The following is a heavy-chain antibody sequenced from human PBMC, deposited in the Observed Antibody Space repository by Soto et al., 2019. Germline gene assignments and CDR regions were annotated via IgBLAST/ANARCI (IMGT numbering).Heavy chain of an antibody. V-gene: IGHV3-23*01. CDR3: AKGRSYYYYYGVDV. CDR2: ISASGRGGGST. Sequence: SGGSLRLSCAASGFTFSSYAMSWVRQAPGKGLEWVSGISASGRGGGSTYYADSVKGRFTISRDNSKSTLYLQMNSLRAEDTALYYCAKGRSYYYYYGVDVWGQGTTVTVSS. J-gene: IGHJ6*02. CDR1: GFTFSSYA.